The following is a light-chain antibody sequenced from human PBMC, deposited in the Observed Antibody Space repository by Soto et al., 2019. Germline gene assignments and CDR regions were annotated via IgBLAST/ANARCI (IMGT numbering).Light chain of an antibody. CDR2: GVN. Sequence: QSALTQPPSASGSPGQSVSISCTGTSSDVGGYNYVSWYQQHPGKAPKLMIYGVNKRPSGVPDRFFGSKSGNTASLTVSGLQAEDEADYFCCSYAGSNNYVFGTGTKLTVL. J-gene: IGLJ1*01. V-gene: IGLV2-8*01. CDR3: CSYAGSNNYV. CDR1: SSDVGGYNY.